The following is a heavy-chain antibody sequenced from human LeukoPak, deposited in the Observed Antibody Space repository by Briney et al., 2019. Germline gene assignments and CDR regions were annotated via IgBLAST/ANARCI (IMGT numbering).Heavy chain of an antibody. CDR1: GFTFSTYW. J-gene: IGHJ4*02. D-gene: IGHD4-17*01. CDR2: INSDGRST. V-gene: IGHV3-74*01. CDR3: ARANGDLWVDY. Sequence: GGSLRLSCAASGFTFSTYWMHWVRQAPGKGLVWVSRINSDGRSTIYADSVKGRFTISRDNARNTLYLQMNSLRAEDTAVYYCARANGDLWVDYWGQGTLVTVSS.